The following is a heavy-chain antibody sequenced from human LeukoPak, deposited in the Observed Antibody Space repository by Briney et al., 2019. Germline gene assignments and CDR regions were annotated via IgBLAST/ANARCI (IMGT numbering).Heavy chain of an antibody. V-gene: IGHV1-69*13. CDR1: GGTFSSYA. CDR3: AREAGGSYYFDY. Sequence: ASVKVSCKASGGTFSSYAISWVRQAPGQGLEWMGGIIPIFGTANYAQKFQGRVTITADESTSTAYMELSSLRSEDTAVYYCAREAGGSYYFDYWGQGTLVTVSS. J-gene: IGHJ4*02. D-gene: IGHD1-26*01. CDR2: IIPIFGTA.